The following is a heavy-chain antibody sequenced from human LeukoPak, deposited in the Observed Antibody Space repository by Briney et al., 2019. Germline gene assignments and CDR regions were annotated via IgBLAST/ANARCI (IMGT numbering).Heavy chain of an antibody. CDR2: IYSGGST. V-gene: IGHV3-53*01. J-gene: IGHJ4*02. Sequence: PGGSLRLSCAASGFTFDSYAMSWVRQAPGKGLEWVSVIYSGGSTHCADSVKGRFIISRDNSKNTVYLQMNSLRAEDTAVYYCARMNDYGDYLRYWGQGTLVTVSS. CDR3: ARMNDYGDYLRY. D-gene: IGHD4-17*01. CDR1: GFTFDSYA.